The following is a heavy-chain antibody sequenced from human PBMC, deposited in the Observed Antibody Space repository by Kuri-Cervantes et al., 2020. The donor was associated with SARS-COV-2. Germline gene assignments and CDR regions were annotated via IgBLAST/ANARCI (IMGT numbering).Heavy chain of an antibody. V-gene: IGHV1-46*03. CDR1: GYTFTSYY. CDR3: ASQTPSFWSGYHYNWFDP. J-gene: IGHJ5*02. D-gene: IGHD3-3*01. CDR2: INPSGGST. Sequence: ASVKVCCKASGYTFTSYYMHWVRQAPGQWLDWMGIINPSGGSTSYAQKFQGRVTMTRDTSTSTVYMELSSLRSEDTAVDYCASQTPSFWSGYHYNWFDPWGQGTLVTVSS.